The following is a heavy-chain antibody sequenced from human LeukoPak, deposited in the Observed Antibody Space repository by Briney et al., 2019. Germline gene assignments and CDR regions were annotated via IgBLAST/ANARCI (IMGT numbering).Heavy chain of an antibody. Sequence: ASVKVSCKASGYTFTGYYMHWVRQAPGQGLEWMGWINPNSGGTNYAQKFQGRVTMTRDTSISTAYMEPSRLRSDDTAVYYCARDMYIVVVPAASGYYYGMDVWGQGTTVTVSS. CDR1: GYTFTGYY. CDR3: ARDMYIVVVPAASGYYYGMDV. V-gene: IGHV1-2*02. D-gene: IGHD2-2*01. J-gene: IGHJ6*02. CDR2: INPNSGGT.